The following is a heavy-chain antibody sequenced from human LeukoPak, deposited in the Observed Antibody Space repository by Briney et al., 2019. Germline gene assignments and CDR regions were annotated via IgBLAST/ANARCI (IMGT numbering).Heavy chain of an antibody. CDR3: AVGGGY. CDR2: ISDSGSSR. V-gene: IGHV3-48*03. CDR1: GFSFSSYE. J-gene: IGHJ4*02. D-gene: IGHD3-16*01. Sequence: GGSLRLSCAASGFSFSSYEMNWVRQAPGKGLEWVSYISDSGSSRYYADSVKGRFTISRDNAENSLFLQMNSLRAEDSAVYYCAVGGGYWGQGTLVTVSS.